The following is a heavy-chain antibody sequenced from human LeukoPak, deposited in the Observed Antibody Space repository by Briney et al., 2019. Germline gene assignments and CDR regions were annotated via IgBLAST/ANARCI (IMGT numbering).Heavy chain of an antibody. V-gene: IGHV1-69*06. CDR1: GGTFSSYA. D-gene: IGHD5-24*01. Sequence: SVKVSCKASGGTFSSYAINWVRQAPGQGLEWMGGIIPIFGTANYAQKFQGRVTITADKSTSTAYMELSSLRSEDTAVYYCARGNRRDGYNLGETFDYWGQGTLVTVSS. CDR2: IIPIFGTA. J-gene: IGHJ4*02. CDR3: ARGNRRDGYNLGETFDY.